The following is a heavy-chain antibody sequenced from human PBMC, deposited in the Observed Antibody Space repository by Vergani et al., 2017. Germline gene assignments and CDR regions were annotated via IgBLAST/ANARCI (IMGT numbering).Heavy chain of an antibody. J-gene: IGHJ5*02. Sequence: QVRLQESGPGLVKPSETLSLTCSVSGGSMSGYYWSWIRQPPGKELEWIGYMYHSGSTNYNPSLETRVIISGDTSKNQFSLKLNSVTAADTAVYYCGRVADFYGLGSRLLDLWGQGILVTVSS. V-gene: IGHV4-59*01. CDR3: GRVADFYGLGSRLLDL. CDR1: GGSMSGYY. D-gene: IGHD3-10*01. CDR2: MYHSGST.